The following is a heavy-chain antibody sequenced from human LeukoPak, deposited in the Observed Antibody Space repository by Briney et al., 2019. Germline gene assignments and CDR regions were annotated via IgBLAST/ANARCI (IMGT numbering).Heavy chain of an antibody. CDR2: ISSSGSTI. D-gene: IGHD1-26*01. CDR3: ARDRGSRYYFDY. CDR1: GFTFSSYE. J-gene: IGHJ4*02. V-gene: IGHV3-48*03. Sequence: PGGSLRLSCAASGFTFSSYEMNWVRQAPGKGLEWVSYISSSGSTIYYADSVKGRFTISRDNAKNSLYLQMNSLRAEDTAVYYCARDRGSRYYFDYWGQGTLVTVSS.